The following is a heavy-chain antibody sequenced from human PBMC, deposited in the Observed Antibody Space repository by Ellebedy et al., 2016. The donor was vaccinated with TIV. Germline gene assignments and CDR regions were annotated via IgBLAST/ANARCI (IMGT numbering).Heavy chain of an antibody. CDR1: GYTFTNYG. V-gene: IGHV1-18*04. D-gene: IGHD2-2*01. CDR2: ITPYNGNT. CDR3: ARVSDSSISCHQIDP. Sequence: AASVTVSCKASGYTFTNYGISWVRQAPGQGLEWMGWITPYNGNTNYAQNLQGRVTLTTDTSTSTAYMELRSLTSDDTAMYYCARVSDSSISCHQIDPWGLGTLVTVSS. J-gene: IGHJ5*02.